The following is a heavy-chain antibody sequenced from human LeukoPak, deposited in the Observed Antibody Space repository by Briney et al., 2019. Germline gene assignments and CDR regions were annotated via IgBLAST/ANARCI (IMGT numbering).Heavy chain of an antibody. J-gene: IGHJ4*02. CDR1: GDSISSSRYY. CDR3: AREGGLHHHFDY. CDR2: IYYNGRT. V-gene: IGHV4-39*07. D-gene: IGHD4-11*01. Sequence: SETLSLPCTVSGDSISSSRYYWGWIRRPPGKGLEWIGSIYYNGRTYYNPSLKSRVTISVDTSKNHFSLKLTSVTAADTAVYYCAREGGLHHHFDYWGQGTLVTVSS.